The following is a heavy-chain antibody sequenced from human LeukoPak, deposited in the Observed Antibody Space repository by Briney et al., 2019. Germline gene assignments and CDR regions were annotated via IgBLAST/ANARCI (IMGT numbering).Heavy chain of an antibody. CDR1: GGSFSGYY. V-gene: IGHV4-34*01. Sequence: SSETLSLTCAVYGGSFSGYYWSWIRQPPGKGLEWIGEINHSGSTNYNPSLKSRVTISVGTSKNQFSLKLSSVTAADTAVYYCARHDYGDYVGYYGMDVRGQGTTVTVPS. CDR3: ARHDYGDYVGYYGMDV. CDR2: INHSGST. J-gene: IGHJ6*02. D-gene: IGHD4-17*01.